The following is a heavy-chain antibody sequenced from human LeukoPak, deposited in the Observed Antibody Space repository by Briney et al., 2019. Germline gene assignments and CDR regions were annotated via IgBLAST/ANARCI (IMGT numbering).Heavy chain of an antibody. V-gene: IGHV3-66*02. CDR1: GIALNTND. Sequence: HSGGSLRLSCAASGIALNTNDMNWVRQAPGKGLEWVSIIYPWGSAFYTDSVKGRFTVTRNESKNMLFFQMNTLRPEDRVMFYCVGQGGGDNCRWGQGALVTVSS. J-gene: IGHJ4*01. CDR3: VGQGGGDNCR. D-gene: IGHD4-23*01. CDR2: IYPWGSA.